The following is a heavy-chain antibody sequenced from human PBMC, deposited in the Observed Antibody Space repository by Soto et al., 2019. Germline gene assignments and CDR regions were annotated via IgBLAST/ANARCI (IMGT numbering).Heavy chain of an antibody. CDR2: FGITGKSG. CDR1: GFTFSDCA. Sequence: VGSPRLSCFSAGFTFSDCAMNCVRQAPGKGLEWVSWFGITGKSGDYADSVKGRFTISRDNARNSVHLQMSSLRDEDTAVYYCARDHYYAFDIWGQGTMVTVSS. D-gene: IGHD1-26*01. J-gene: IGHJ3*02. CDR3: ARDHYYAFDI. V-gene: IGHV3-48*02.